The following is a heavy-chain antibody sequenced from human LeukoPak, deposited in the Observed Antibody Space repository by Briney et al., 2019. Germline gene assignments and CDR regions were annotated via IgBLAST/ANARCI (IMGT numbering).Heavy chain of an antibody. CDR1: GYTFTGYY. CDR2: IYPYSGDT. J-gene: IGHJ6*02. CDR3: ARQVLIVGGRYGMDV. V-gene: IGHV1-2*02. Sequence: ASVKVSCKASGYTFTGYYIHWVRQAPGQGLEWMGWIYPYSGDTNYAQNFQGRVTMTRDTSISTAYMELSSLKSDDTAVYYCARQVLIVGGRYGMDVWGQGTTVTVSS. D-gene: IGHD3-22*01.